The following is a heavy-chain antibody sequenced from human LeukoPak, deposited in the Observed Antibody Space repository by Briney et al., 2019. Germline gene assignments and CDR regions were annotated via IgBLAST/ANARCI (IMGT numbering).Heavy chain of an antibody. D-gene: IGHD3-22*01. CDR2: IRYDGSNK. V-gene: IGHV3-33*06. CDR1: GFTFSSYG. Sequence: PGRSLRLSCAASGFTFSSYGMHWVRQAPGKGLEWVAVIRYDGSNKYYADSVKGRFTISRDNSKNTLYLQMNSLRAEDTAVYYCAKDSVYYDSSPGYWGQGTLVTVSS. J-gene: IGHJ4*02. CDR3: AKDSVYYDSSPGY.